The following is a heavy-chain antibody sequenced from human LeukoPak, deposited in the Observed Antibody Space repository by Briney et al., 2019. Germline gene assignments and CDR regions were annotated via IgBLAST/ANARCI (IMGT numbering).Heavy chain of an antibody. V-gene: IGHV4-34*01. D-gene: IGHD5-18*01. CDR2: INHSGST. J-gene: IGHJ4*02. CDR1: GGSFSGYY. CDR3: ARVGFSYGRKTDY. Sequence: PSETLSLTCAVYGGSFSGYYWSWIRQPPGKGLEWIGEINHSGSTNYNPSLKSRVTISLDTSKNHFSLRLDSVTVADSAVYYCARVGFSYGRKTDYWGQGSLVTVSS.